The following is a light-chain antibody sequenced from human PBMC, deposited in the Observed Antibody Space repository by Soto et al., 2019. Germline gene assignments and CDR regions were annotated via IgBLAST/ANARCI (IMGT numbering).Light chain of an antibody. CDR3: LLSYNAARV. CDR1: TGAVTSNHH. J-gene: IGLJ2*01. CDR2: DTS. V-gene: IGLV7-46*01. Sequence: QTVVTQEPSLTVSPGGTVTLTCGSSTGAVTSNHHPYWFQQKAGQAPRTLIYDTSNKHSWTPARFSGSLLGDKAALTLSGAQPEDEAQYYCLLSYNAARVFGGGTRSPS.